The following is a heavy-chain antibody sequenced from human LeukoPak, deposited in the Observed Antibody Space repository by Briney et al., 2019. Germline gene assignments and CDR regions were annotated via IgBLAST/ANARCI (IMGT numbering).Heavy chain of an antibody. CDR2: IYYSGST. D-gene: IGHD3-10*01. CDR3: ARGVLLWFGESNDYFDY. CDR1: GGSISSGDYY. J-gene: IGHJ4*02. V-gene: IGHV4-30-4*08. Sequence: PSETLSLTCTVSGGSISSGDYYWSWIRQPPGKGLEWIGYIYYSGSTYYNPSLKSRVTISVDTSKNQFSLKLSSVTAADTAVYYCARGVLLWFGESNDYFDYWGQGTLVTVSS.